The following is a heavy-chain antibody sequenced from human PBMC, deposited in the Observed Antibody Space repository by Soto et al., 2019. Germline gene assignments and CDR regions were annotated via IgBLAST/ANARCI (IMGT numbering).Heavy chain of an antibody. CDR3: ARWRHVVGVIAPLDY. CDR1: GDTFTENY. J-gene: IGHJ4*02. D-gene: IGHD2-21*01. V-gene: IGHV1-46*01. Sequence: QLQLMQSGAEVKKPGASVKVSCKASGDTFTENYIHWVRQTPRQGLEWTGTVNTLGGHTTYAPHFQGTGSMTWDTSTSTLCMELTSLTSADAAVYYCARWRHVVGVIAPLDYWGQGTLVCVSA. CDR2: VNTLGGHT.